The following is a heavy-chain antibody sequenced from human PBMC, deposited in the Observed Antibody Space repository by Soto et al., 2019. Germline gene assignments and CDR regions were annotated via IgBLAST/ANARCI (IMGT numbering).Heavy chain of an antibody. Sequence: WASVKVSCKTSGYTFTAYYMHWVRQAPGQGLEWMGWINPNNGATYYTQRFQGRVTMTRETSISTAYMELSGLRSDDTAVYYGAEANSGDDDEFDYWGQGTLVTVSS. J-gene: IGHJ4*02. D-gene: IGHD5-12*01. CDR1: GYTFTAYY. CDR3: AEANSGDDDEFDY. CDR2: INPNNGAT. V-gene: IGHV1-2*02.